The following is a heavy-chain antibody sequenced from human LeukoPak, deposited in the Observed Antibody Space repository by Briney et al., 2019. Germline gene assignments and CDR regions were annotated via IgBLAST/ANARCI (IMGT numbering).Heavy chain of an antibody. D-gene: IGHD4-17*01. Sequence: PSGTLSLTCTVSGGSISSGGYHWSWIRQHPGKGLEGIGYIYYSGTTSYNPSLKSRVTISVDTSKKKFSLKVSSVTVADTAVYYCARLGYGDYPHWFDPWGQGTLVTVSP. CDR3: ARLGYGDYPHWFDP. CDR2: IYYSGTT. V-gene: IGHV4-31*03. CDR1: GGSISSGGYH. J-gene: IGHJ5*02.